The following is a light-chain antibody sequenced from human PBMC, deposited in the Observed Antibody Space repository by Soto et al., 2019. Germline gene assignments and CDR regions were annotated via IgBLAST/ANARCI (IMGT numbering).Light chain of an antibody. Sequence: DIQVTQSPSSLSASVGDRVTISCRASQSISTYLHWYQQKPGTAPRLLISRASSVKSGVPPRFSGSGSGRDFTLTISSLRPEDIGTYFCQQTYSIPWTFGPGTKVDIK. CDR3: QQTYSIPWT. CDR1: QSISTY. J-gene: IGKJ1*01. CDR2: RAS. V-gene: IGKV1-39*01.